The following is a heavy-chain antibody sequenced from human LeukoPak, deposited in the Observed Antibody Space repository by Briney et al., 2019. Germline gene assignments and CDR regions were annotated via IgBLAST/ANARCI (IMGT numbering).Heavy chain of an antibody. J-gene: IGHJ3*02. CDR3: ARGTSLLDYYDSSGYYGQGGFDI. V-gene: IGHV3-74*01. CDR2: INSDGSTT. D-gene: IGHD3-22*01. CDR1: GFTYSDCW. Sequence: GGSLRLSCAASGFTYSDCWMHWVRQAPGKGLVWVSRINSDGSTTSYADSVKGRFTISRDNAKNTLYLQMNSLRAEDTAVYYCARGTSLLDYYDSSGYYGQGGFDIWGQGTMVTVSS.